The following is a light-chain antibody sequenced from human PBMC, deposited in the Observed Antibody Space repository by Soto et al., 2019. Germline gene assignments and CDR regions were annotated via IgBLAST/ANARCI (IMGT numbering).Light chain of an antibody. CDR1: SSDVGTFNL. CDR2: EVI. CDR3: CSYACSSVYV. J-gene: IGLJ1*01. Sequence: QSALTQVASVSGSPGQSITISCTGTSSDVGTFNLVSWYQQHPGKAPRLMIYEVIKRPSGVSNRFSGSKSGNTASLTISGLQAEDEADYYCCSYACSSVYVFGTGTKLTVL. V-gene: IGLV2-23*02.